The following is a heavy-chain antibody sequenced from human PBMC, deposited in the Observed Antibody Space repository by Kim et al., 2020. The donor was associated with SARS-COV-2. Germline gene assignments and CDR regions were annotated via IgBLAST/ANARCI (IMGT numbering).Heavy chain of an antibody. CDR2: ISGSSSTI. CDR3: ARVGCSGGSCDEFVN. CDR1: GFTFSSYS. Sequence: GGSLRLSCAASGFTFSSYSMNWVRQAPGKGLEWVSYISGSSSTIHYSDSVKGRFTISRENAKNSLYLQMNSLRAEDTAVYYCARVGCSGGSCDEFVNWG. V-gene: IGHV3-48*04. D-gene: IGHD2-15*01. J-gene: IGHJ1*01.